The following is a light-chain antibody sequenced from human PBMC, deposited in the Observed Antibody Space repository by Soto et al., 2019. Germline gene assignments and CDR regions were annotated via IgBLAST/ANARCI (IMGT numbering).Light chain of an antibody. CDR2: SAS. V-gene: IGKV3-15*01. Sequence: MTQSPATLAVAPGGRATLSCRASQSVGVNFAWYQQKHGQAPRLLLYSASTRATGIPARLSGSGSGAEFTLTNDSLQSEDFAIYFCQQYNYWPFTFGRGTKLEIK. J-gene: IGKJ2*01. CDR1: QSVGVN. CDR3: QQYNYWPFT.